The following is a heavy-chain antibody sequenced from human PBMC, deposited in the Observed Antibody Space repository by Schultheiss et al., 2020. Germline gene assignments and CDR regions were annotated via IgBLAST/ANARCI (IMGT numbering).Heavy chain of an antibody. CDR3: AGEPSRIAAAGRGTAKGWFDP. J-gene: IGHJ5*02. CDR2: IYYSGST. Sequence: SETLSLTCTVSGGSISSYYWSWIRQPPGKGLEWIGYIYYSGSTNYNPSLKSRVTISVDTSKNQFSLKLSSVTAADTAVYYCAGEPSRIAAAGRGTAKGWFDPWGQGTLVTVSS. V-gene: IGHV4-59*01. D-gene: IGHD6-13*01. CDR1: GGSISSYY.